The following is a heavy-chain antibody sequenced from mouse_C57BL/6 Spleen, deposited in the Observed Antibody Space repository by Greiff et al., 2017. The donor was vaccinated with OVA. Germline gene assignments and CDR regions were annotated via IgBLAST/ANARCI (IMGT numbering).Heavy chain of an antibody. CDR1: GFTFTDYY. V-gene: IGHV7-3*01. D-gene: IGHD4-1*01. Sequence: EVKLMESGGGLVQPGGSLSLSCAASGFTFTDYYMSWVRQPPGKALEWLGFIRNKANGYTTEYSASVKGRFTISRYNSQSILYLQMNALGAEDSATYYCARSNWDEGDYWGQGTSVTVSS. CDR3: ARSNWDEGDY. CDR2: IRNKANGYTT. J-gene: IGHJ4*01.